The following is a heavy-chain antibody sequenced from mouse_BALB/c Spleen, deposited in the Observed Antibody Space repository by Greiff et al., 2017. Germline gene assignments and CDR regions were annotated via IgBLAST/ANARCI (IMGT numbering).Heavy chain of an antibody. J-gene: IGHJ4*01. CDR1: GYTFTNYW. CDR3: ARSMDY. V-gene: IGHV1-63*02. Sequence: QVHVKQSGAELVRPGTSVKISCKASGYTFTNYWLGWVKQRPGHGLEWIGDIYPGGGYTNYNEKFKGKATLTADTSSSTAYMQLSSLTSEDSAVYFCARSMDYWGQGTSVTVSS. CDR2: IYPGGGYT.